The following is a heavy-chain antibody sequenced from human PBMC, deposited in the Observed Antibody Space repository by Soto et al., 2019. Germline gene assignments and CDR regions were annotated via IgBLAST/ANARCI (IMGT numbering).Heavy chain of an antibody. J-gene: IGHJ6*02. CDR2: IDPSDSYT. CDR3: ARENCTNGVCYANSYGMDV. D-gene: IGHD2-8*01. CDR1: GYSFTSYW. Sequence: GESLKISCKGSGYSFTSYWISWVRQMPGKGLEWMGRIDPSDSYTNYSPSFQGHVTISADKSISTAYLQWSSLKASDTAMYYCARENCTNGVCYANSYGMDVWGQGATVTVSS. V-gene: IGHV5-10-1*01.